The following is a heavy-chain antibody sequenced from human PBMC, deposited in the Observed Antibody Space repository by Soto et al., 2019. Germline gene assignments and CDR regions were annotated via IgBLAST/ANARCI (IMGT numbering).Heavy chain of an antibody. J-gene: IGHJ5*02. D-gene: IGHD1-26*01. Sequence: EVQLSESGGDLRQPGGSLRLSCAASGFTFTNYAMTWVRQTPGKGLEWVSGISASGGLKYYADSVRGRFTVSRDNSKNILYLQMDILRDGDTALYYCTREVGAPSGWLDTWGQGTQVAVSS. V-gene: IGHV3-23*01. CDR1: GFTFTNYA. CDR2: ISASGGLK. CDR3: TREVGAPSGWLDT.